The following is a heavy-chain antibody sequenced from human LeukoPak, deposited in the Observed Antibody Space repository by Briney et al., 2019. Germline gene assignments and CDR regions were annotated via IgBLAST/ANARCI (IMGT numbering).Heavy chain of an antibody. CDR2: INHSGST. V-gene: IGHV4-34*01. D-gene: IGHD1-14*01. Sequence: SETLSLTCAVYGGSFSGYYWSWIRQPPGKGLEWIGEINHSGSTNYNPSLKSRVTISVDTSKNQFSLKLSSVTAADTAVYYCARGRIRRTYFDYWGRGTLVTVSS. CDR3: ARGRIRRTYFDY. J-gene: IGHJ4*02. CDR1: GGSFSGYY.